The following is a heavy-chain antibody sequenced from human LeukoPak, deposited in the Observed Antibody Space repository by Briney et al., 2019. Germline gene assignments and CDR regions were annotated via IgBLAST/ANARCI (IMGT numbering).Heavy chain of an antibody. CDR1: GFTFSNFA. Sequence: PGGSLRLSCAASGFTFSNFAMAWVRQAPGNRLELVSGIRGSGGTTNYADSVKGRFTISRDNSKNTLYLQMNNLKAEDTAIYYCAKDRTGSSWYYFDYWGQGTLVTVSS. CDR3: AKDRTGSSWYYFDY. CDR2: IRGSGGTT. D-gene: IGHD6-13*01. J-gene: IGHJ4*02. V-gene: IGHV3-23*01.